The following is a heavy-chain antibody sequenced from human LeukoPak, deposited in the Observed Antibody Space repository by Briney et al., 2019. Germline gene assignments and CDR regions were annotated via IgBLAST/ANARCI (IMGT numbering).Heavy chain of an antibody. J-gene: IGHJ5*02. CDR3: ARVRLQYCSGGSCSFNWFDP. Sequence: SETLSLTCTVSGGSISSYYWSWIRQPPGKGLEWIGYIYYSGSTNYNPSLKSRVTISVDTSKNQFSLKLSSVTAADTAVYYCARVRLQYCSGGSCSFNWFDPWGQGTLVTVSS. D-gene: IGHD2-15*01. CDR1: GGSISSYY. CDR2: IYYSGST. V-gene: IGHV4-59*08.